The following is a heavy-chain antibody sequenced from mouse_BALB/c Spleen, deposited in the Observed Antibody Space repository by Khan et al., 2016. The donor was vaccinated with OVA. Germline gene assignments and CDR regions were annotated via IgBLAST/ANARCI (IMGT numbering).Heavy chain of an antibody. Sequence: QVQLVQSGPELKKPGETVKISCKASAYTFTNYGMNWVKQAPGKGIKWMGWINTYTGEPTYTHDFKGRFAFSLETSASTAYLQINTLKNEDMATYFCAGRASYWYFDVWGAGTSVTVSS. CDR1: AYTFTNYG. D-gene: IGHD3-1*01. CDR3: AGRASYWYFDV. J-gene: IGHJ1*01. CDR2: INTYTGEP. V-gene: IGHV9-1*02.